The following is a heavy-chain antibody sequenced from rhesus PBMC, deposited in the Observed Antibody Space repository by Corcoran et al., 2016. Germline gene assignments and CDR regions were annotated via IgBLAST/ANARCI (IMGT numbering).Heavy chain of an antibody. D-gene: IGHD4-4*01. V-gene: IGHV4-80*01. Sequence: QVQLQESGPGLVKPSETLSLTCAVSGTSISSYWWSWIRQPPGKGLEWSGEIFGNSGNSYYNPSLKSRVIISKDASKNQFSLKLSSVTAADTAVYYCARSGYGSGGVYWGQGILVTVSS. CDR3: ARSGYGSGGVY. CDR1: GTSISSYW. J-gene: IGHJ4*01. CDR2: IFGNSGNS.